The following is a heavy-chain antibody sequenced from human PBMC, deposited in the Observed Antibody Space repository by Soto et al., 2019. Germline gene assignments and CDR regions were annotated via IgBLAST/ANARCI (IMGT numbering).Heavy chain of an antibody. CDR3: AKDRGRYCSGGICYPPSWFDP. CDR1: GFTFGNYA. CDR2: ITGIDGRT. J-gene: IGHJ5*02. Sequence: GGSLRLSCVGSGFTFGNYAMSWVRQAPGKGLEWVSSITGIDGRTYYADSVKGRFTISRDNPKNTLSLQMNNLRAEDTAMFYCAKDRGRYCSGGICYPPSWFDPWGQGTQVTVSS. V-gene: IGHV3-23*01. D-gene: IGHD2-15*01.